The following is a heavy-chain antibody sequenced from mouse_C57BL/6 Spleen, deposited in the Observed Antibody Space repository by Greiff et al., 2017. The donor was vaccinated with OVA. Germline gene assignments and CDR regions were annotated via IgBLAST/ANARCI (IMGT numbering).Heavy chain of an antibody. J-gene: IGHJ2*01. CDR1: GYTFTSYW. Sequence: QVQLQQPGAELVKPGASVKLSCKASGYTFTSYWMQWVKQRPGQGLEWIGEIDPSDSYTNYNQKFKGKATLTVDTSSRTAYMQLSSLTSEDSAVYYCARPAYKGVGRDYFDDWGKGTTLTVSS. CDR2: IDPSDSYT. D-gene: IGHD1-1*01. CDR3: ARPAYKGVGRDYFDD. V-gene: IGHV1-50*01.